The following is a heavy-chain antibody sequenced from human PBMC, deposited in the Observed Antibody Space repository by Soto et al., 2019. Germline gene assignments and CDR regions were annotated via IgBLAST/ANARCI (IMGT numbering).Heavy chain of an antibody. CDR3: TRVYCSGGSCYYYYGMDV. CDR1: GFTFSGSA. Sequence: EVQLVESGGGLVQPGGSLKLSCAASGFTFSGSAMHWVRQASGKGLEWVGRIRSKANSYATAYAASVKGRFTISRDDSKNTAYLQMNSLKTEDTAVYYCTRVYCSGGSCYYYYGMDVWGQGTTVTVSS. V-gene: IGHV3-73*02. J-gene: IGHJ6*02. D-gene: IGHD2-15*01. CDR2: IRSKANSYAT.